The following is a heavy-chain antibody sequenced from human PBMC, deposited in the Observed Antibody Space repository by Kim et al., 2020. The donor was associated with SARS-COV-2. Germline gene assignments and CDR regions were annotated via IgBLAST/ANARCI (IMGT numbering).Heavy chain of an antibody. CDR1: GFTFSSYA. CDR2: ISSNGGST. CDR3: ARGSITMVRGVISY. J-gene: IGHJ4*02. D-gene: IGHD3-10*01. V-gene: IGHV3-64*01. Sequence: GGSLRLSCAASGFTFSSYAMHWVRQAPGKGLEYVSAISSNGGSTYYANSVKGRFTISRDNSKNTLYLQMGSLRAEDMAVHYCARGSITMVRGVISYWGQGTLVTVSS.